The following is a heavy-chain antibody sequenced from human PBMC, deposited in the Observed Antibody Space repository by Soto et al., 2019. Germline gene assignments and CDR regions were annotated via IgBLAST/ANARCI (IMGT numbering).Heavy chain of an antibody. D-gene: IGHD1-20*01. Sequence: PGGSLRLSCAASGFTCSSYAVSWVRQSPGKGLEWVSAISGSGGSTYYADSVKGRFTISRDNSKNTLYLQMNSLRAEDTAVYYCAKEVGITGTSFDYWGQGTLVTVSS. V-gene: IGHV3-23*01. CDR3: AKEVGITGTSFDY. J-gene: IGHJ4*02. CDR1: GFTCSSYA. CDR2: ISGSGGST.